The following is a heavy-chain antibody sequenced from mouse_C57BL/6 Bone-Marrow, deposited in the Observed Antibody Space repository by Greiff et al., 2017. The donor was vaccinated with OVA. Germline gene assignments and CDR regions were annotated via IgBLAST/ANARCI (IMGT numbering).Heavy chain of an antibody. CDR3: ARTCNYGSSYHFDY. Sequence: QVQLQQPGAELVKPGASVKLSCKASGYTFTSYWMHWVKQRPGRGLEWIGRIDPNSGGTKYNEKFKSKATLTVDKPSSTAYMQLSSLTSGDSAVYYCARTCNYGSSYHFDYWGQGTTLTVSS. D-gene: IGHD1-1*01. CDR1: GYTFTSYW. J-gene: IGHJ2*01. V-gene: IGHV1-72*01. CDR2: IDPNSGGT.